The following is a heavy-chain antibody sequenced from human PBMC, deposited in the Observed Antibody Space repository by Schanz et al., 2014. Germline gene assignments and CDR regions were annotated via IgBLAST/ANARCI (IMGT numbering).Heavy chain of an antibody. D-gene: IGHD2-2*01. J-gene: IGHJ4*02. CDR3: ARLYCSTPGCYVSPNGFAKDY. CDR2: INQSGDT. V-gene: IGHV4-34*01. Sequence: QVQLQQWGAGLLKPSETLSLTCAVSGGSFSGYYWSWIRQPPDTGLEWIGEINQSGDTNYNPSLKSRVTISVDTSNNQSSLNLRSVTAADTAVYYCARLYCSTPGCYVSPNGFAKDYWGQGTLVTVSS. CDR1: GGSFSGYY.